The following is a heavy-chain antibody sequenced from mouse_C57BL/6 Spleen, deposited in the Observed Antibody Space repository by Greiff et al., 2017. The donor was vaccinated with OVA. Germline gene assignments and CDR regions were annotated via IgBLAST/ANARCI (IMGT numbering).Heavy chain of an antibody. Sequence: VQLQESGAELVRPGTSVKMSCKASGYTFTNYWIGWAKQRPGHGLEWIGDIYPGGGYTNYTEKFKGKATLTADKSSSTAYMQFSSLTSEDSAIYYCARCAVVASGDAMDYWGQGTSVTVSS. CDR1: GYTFTNYW. V-gene: IGHV1-63*01. J-gene: IGHJ4*01. D-gene: IGHD1-1*01. CDR2: IYPGGGYT. CDR3: ARCAVVASGDAMDY.